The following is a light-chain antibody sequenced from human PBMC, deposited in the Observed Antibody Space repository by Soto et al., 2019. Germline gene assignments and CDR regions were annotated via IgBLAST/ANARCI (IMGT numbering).Light chain of an antibody. Sequence: DIQLTQSPSFLSASVGDRVTITCRASQDISRYLAWYQQKAGKAPKLLIYAASTLQKGGPSRFSGSGSGTEFTLTISSLQPDDFATSYCQQLNTYPLFTFGPGTEVDI. J-gene: IGKJ3*01. CDR3: QQLNTYPLFT. CDR1: QDISRY. CDR2: AAS. V-gene: IGKV1-9*01.